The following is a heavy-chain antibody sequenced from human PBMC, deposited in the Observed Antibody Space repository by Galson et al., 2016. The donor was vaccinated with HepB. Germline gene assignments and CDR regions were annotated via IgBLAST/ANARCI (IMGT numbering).Heavy chain of an antibody. CDR3: ARMKTRKDWFDP. D-gene: IGHD1-14*01. Sequence: SETLSLTCPVSGASINTYYWTWVRQSPAKGLEWIGYVYYSGDTNYNASLRSRVTISIDTSKKHFSLNLSSVTAADTAVYYCARMKTRKDWFDPWGPGTLVTVSS. V-gene: IGHV4-59*01. J-gene: IGHJ5*02. CDR2: VYYSGDT. CDR1: GASINTYY.